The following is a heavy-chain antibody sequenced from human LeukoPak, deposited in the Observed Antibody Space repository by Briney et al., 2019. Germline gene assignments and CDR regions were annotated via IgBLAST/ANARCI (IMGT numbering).Heavy chain of an antibody. CDR2: INWNGGST. J-gene: IGHJ4*02. V-gene: IGHV3-20*04. D-gene: IGHD5-12*01. CDR3: AKDTGSGYDYFSYYFDY. CDR1: GFTFDDYG. Sequence: PGGSLRLSCAASGFTFDDYGMSWVRQAPGKGLEWVSGINWNGGSTGYADSVKGRFTISRDNAKNSLYLQMNSLRAEDTAVYYCAKDTGSGYDYFSYYFDYWGQGTLVTVSS.